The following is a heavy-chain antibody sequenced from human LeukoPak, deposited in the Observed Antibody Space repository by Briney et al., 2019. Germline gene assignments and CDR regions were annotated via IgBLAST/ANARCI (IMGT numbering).Heavy chain of an antibody. CDR3: ASWQQLVLSPADY. D-gene: IGHD6-13*01. CDR2: ISSSSSYI. Sequence: PGGSLRLSCAASGITFSSYEMNWVRQAPGKGLEWVSSISSSSSYIYYADSVKGRFTISRDNAKNSLYLQMNSLRAEDTAVYYCASWQQLVLSPADYWGQGTLVTVSS. CDR1: GITFSSYE. J-gene: IGHJ4*02. V-gene: IGHV3-21*01.